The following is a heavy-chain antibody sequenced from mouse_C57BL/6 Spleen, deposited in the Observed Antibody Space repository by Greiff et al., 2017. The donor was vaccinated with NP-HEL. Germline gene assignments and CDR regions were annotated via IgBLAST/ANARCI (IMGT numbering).Heavy chain of an antibody. CDR2: IDPSDSYT. V-gene: IGHV1-69*01. CDR3: ARGGSSGYDDY. Sequence: QVQLQQPGAELVMPGASVKLSCKASGYTFTSYWMHWVKQRPGQGLEWIGEIDPSDSYTNYNQKFKGKSTLTVDKSSSTAYMQLSSLISEDSAVYYCARGGSSGYDDYWGQGTTLTVSS. D-gene: IGHD3-2*02. CDR1: GYTFTSYW. J-gene: IGHJ2*01.